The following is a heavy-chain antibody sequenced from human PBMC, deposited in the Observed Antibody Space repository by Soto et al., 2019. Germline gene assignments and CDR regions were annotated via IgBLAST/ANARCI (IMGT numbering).Heavy chain of an antibody. CDR1: GDSISRSDYH. CDR2: LSYSGNI. Sequence: QVQLQESGPGLVKPSETLSLTCTVSGDSISRSDYHWGWIRQPPGQGLEWIGTLSYSGNIYYNPSLRTRVTIYVDTSKNQISLRLSSLTATDTAVYFCVRHGAFRPNFDYWGQGTLVTVSS. D-gene: IGHD3-16*01. CDR3: VRHGAFRPNFDY. J-gene: IGHJ4*02. V-gene: IGHV4-39*01.